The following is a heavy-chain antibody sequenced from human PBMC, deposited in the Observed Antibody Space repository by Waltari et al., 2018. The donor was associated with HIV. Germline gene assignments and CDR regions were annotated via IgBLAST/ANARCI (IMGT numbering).Heavy chain of an antibody. J-gene: IGHJ6*02. CDR3: ARDHRGNKLLYGMDV. V-gene: IGHV1-69*01. Sequence: QVQLVQSGAEVKKPGSSVRVSCKVSGGTSSSYAINWVRQAPRQGLEWMGGISPAFGTANYAERFQGRVTITADEYTSTAYMDLSSLRSEDTAVYFCARDHRGNKLLYGMDVWGQGTTVTV. CDR1: GGTSSSYA. CDR2: ISPAFGTA.